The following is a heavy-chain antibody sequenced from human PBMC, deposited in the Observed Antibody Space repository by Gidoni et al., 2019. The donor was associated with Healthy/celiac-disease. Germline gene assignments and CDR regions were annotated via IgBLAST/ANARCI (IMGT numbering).Heavy chain of an antibody. CDR2: IHCDARGT. Sequence: EVQLGESGGGLVQPGGSLRLSCAASEFTCSSDWMPWVRQAPVKGLVLVPRIHCDARGTSYAVSVKGRFTISRANAKNPLYLQLISLRAEDTAVYYCARAGFSGSYVSLSAFDIWGQGTMFPVSS. J-gene: IGHJ3*02. D-gene: IGHD1-26*01. CDR3: ARAGFSGSYVSLSAFDI. CDR1: EFTCSSDW. V-gene: IGHV3-74*01.